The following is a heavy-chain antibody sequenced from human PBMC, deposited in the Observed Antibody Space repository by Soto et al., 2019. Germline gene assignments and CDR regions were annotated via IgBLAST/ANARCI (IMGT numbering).Heavy chain of an antibody. CDR3: ARGVLRWQPPRWFDP. J-gene: IGHJ5*02. Sequence: GASVKVSCKASGGTFSSYAISWVRQAPGQGLEWMGGIIPIFGTANYARKFQGRVTITADESTSTAYMELSSLRSEDTAVYYCARGVLRWQPPRWFDPWGQGTLVTVSS. CDR2: IIPIFGTA. D-gene: IGHD2-15*01. CDR1: GGTFSSYA. V-gene: IGHV1-69*13.